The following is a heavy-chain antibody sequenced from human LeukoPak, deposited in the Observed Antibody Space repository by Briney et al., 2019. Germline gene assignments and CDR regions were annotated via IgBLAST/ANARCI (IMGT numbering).Heavy chain of an antibody. CDR3: ARRAQWGLISAFDY. CDR2: INPDDSYT. Sequence: GESLKISRNGSGYSFTTLCHGLVRQSPGKGPKLIRLINPDDSYTRLSRSFQGQVNISADTSISTACLQWSSLKASDTAIYYCARRAQWGLISAFDYWGQGALVTVSS. CDR1: GYSFTTLC. D-gene: IGHD1-26*01. V-gene: IGHV5-51*01. J-gene: IGHJ4*02.